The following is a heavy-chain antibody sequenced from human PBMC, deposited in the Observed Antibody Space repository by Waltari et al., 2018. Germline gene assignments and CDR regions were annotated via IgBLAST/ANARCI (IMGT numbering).Heavy chain of an antibody. CDR3: VKGLVGGYEKGWFDP. CDR2: IYPDDSDT. Sequence: EVQLVQSGAEVKKSGESLRISCKDSGYNFATYWIGWVSRMPGKGLEWIGSIYPDDSDTKYSPSFRGQVTISADKSINTAYLHWSSLKASDTAVYYCVKGLVGGYEKGWFDPWGQGTLVTVSS. V-gene: IGHV5-51*01. J-gene: IGHJ5*02. CDR1: GYNFATYW. D-gene: IGHD5-12*01.